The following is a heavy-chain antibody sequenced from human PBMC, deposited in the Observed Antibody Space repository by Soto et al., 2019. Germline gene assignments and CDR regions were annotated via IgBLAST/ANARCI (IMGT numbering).Heavy chain of an antibody. CDR2: ISGYNDNT. CDR1: GYTFTRYG. V-gene: IGHV1-18*04. CDR3: ARLIGYCSGGSCGYYMDV. J-gene: IGHJ6*03. D-gene: IGHD2-15*01. Sequence: ASVKVSCKASGYTFTRYGISWVRQAPGQGLEWMGWISGYNDNTKYAQKLQDRITMTTDTSMSTVYMELRSLRSDDTAVYYCARLIGYCSGGSCGYYMDVWGKGTTVTVYS.